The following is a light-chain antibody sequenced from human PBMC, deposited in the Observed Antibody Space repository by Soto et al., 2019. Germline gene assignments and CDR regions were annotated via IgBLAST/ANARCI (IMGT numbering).Light chain of an antibody. J-gene: IGKJ4*01. Sequence: IVLTQSPATLSVSPGERAPLSCRASQRVSSDEAWSQQRPGQAPRLLIYDASTRATGIPARFSGSGSGTEFTLTISSLQSEDFAIYYCQQSNNWPLTFGGGTKVEVK. V-gene: IGKV3-15*01. CDR1: QRVSSD. CDR3: QQSNNWPLT. CDR2: DAS.